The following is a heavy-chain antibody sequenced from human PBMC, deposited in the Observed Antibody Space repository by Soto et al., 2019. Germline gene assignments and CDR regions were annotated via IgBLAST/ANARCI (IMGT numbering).Heavy chain of an antibody. D-gene: IGHD3-3*01. V-gene: IGHV4-34*01. CDR2: INHRGST. CDR3: ARGRIVGGGGAAEYCQH. CDR1: GGSFSGYY. J-gene: IGHJ1*01. Sequence: QVQLQQWGAGLLKPSETLSLTCAVYGGSFSGYYWSWIRQPPGKGLEWIGEINHRGSTNYNPSLKSRVTISVDTSKNQFSLKLSSVTAADTAVYYCARGRIVGGGGAAEYCQHWGQGTLVTVSS.